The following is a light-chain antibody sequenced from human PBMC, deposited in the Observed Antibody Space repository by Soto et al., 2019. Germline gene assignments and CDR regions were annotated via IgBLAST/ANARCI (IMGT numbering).Light chain of an antibody. CDR3: QQYGSSPLT. CDR2: GAS. CDR1: HSVTSSY. Sequence: EIVLTQSPGTLSLSPGERATLSCRASHSVTSSYLAWYQKKPGQAPRLLIYGASSRATGIPDRFSGSGSGTDFTLTISRLEPEDFAVYYCQQYGSSPLTFGGGTKVEIK. J-gene: IGKJ4*01. V-gene: IGKV3-20*01.